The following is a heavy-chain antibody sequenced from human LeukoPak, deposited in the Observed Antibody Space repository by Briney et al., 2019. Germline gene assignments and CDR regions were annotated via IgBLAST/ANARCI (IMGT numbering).Heavy chain of an antibody. V-gene: IGHV4-34*01. Sequence: PSETLSLTCTVSGGSISSYYWSWIRQPPGKGLEWIGEINHSGSTNYNPSLKSRVTISVDTSKNQFSLKLSSVTAADTAVYYCASLYYDFWSGYYNRPYYYYGMDVWGQGTTVTVSS. CDR3: ASLYYDFWSGYYNRPYYYYGMDV. D-gene: IGHD3-3*01. CDR2: INHSGST. CDR1: GGSISSYY. J-gene: IGHJ6*02.